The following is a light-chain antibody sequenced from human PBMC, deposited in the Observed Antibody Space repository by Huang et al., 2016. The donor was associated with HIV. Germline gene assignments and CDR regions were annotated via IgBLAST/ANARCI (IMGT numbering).Light chain of an antibody. CDR2: DAS. Sequence: DIQMTQSPSSLSASVGDRVTITCQASQDISNYLNWYQQKPGKAPKLLIYDASNLETGVASRFSGSGSGTDFTFTISSLQPEDIATYYCQHFDNLALTFGGGTKVQIK. CDR3: QHFDNLALT. J-gene: IGKJ4*01. V-gene: IGKV1-33*01. CDR1: QDISNY.